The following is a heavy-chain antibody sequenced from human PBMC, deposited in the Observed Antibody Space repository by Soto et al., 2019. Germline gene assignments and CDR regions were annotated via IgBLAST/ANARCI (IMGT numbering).Heavy chain of an antibody. J-gene: IGHJ5*02. V-gene: IGHV3-30-3*02. CDR3: AKYGGLAVAPWFDP. D-gene: IGHD6-19*01. Sequence: QVQLVESGGGVVQPGRSLRLSCAASGFTFSSYAMHWVRQAPGKGLEWVAVISYDGSNKYYADSVKGRFTISRDNSKNTLYLQMNSLRAEDTAVYYCAKYGGLAVAPWFDPWGQGTLVTVSS. CDR2: ISYDGSNK. CDR1: GFTFSSYA.